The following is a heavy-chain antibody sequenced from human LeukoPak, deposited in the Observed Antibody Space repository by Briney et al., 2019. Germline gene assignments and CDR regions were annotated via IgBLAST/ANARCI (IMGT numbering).Heavy chain of an antibody. Sequence: GRSLRLSCEASGFTFNTYPMHWVRQAPDKGLEWVAMISYHGSDEYYADSVKGRLTISRDNSKNTLYLQMDSLRAEDTAVYYCAKVGIRISLIVVVFTTADDWYFDLWGRGTLVTVSS. CDR2: ISYHGSDE. CDR1: GFTFNTYP. V-gene: IGHV3-30*04. J-gene: IGHJ2*01. CDR3: AKVGIRISLIVVVFTTADDWYFDL. D-gene: IGHD3-22*01.